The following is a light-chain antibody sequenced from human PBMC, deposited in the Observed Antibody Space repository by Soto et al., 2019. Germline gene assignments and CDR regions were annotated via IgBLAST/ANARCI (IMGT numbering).Light chain of an antibody. V-gene: IGKV1-27*01. CDR1: QGISND. Sequence: DIQMTQSPSSLSASIGDRVTISCRASQGISNDLAWYQQKPGKVPYLLIYAASTSHSGVPSRFRGSGSGTDFPLTISSLQPEDVATYYCQNYNSAPRPFGQGTKVDIK. CDR2: AAS. J-gene: IGKJ1*01. CDR3: QNYNSAPRP.